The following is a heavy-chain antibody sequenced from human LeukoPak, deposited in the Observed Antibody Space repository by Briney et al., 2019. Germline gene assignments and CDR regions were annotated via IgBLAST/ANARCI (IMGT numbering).Heavy chain of an antibody. Sequence: GSRRLSCVASGFTFSNYAMSWVRQASGKGLGWVGRIKSKANSYATAYAASVKGRFTISRDDSKNTAYLQMNSLKTEDTAVYYCTGRIAVAGSDWYFDLWGRGTLVTVSS. CDR2: IKSKANSYAT. J-gene: IGHJ2*01. D-gene: IGHD6-19*01. CDR1: GFTFSNYA. CDR3: TGRIAVAGSDWYFDL. V-gene: IGHV3-73*01.